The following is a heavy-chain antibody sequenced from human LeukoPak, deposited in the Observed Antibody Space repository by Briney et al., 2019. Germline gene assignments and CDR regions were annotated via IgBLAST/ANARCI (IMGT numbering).Heavy chain of an antibody. CDR2: IYYSGST. J-gene: IGHJ3*02. CDR3: ARDLGEYSSSGAFDI. V-gene: IGHV4-59*01. Sequence: SETLSLTCTVSGGPISSYYWSWIRQPPGKGLEWIGYIYYSGSTNYNPSLKSRVTISVDTSKNQFSLKLSSVTAADTAVYYCARDLGEYSSSGAFDIWGQGTMVTVSS. D-gene: IGHD6-6*01. CDR1: GGPISSYY.